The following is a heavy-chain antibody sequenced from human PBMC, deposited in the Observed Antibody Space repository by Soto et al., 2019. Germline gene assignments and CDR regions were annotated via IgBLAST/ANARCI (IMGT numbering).Heavy chain of an antibody. CDR1: GGTFSTDS. V-gene: IGHV1-69*12. Sequence: QVQLVQSGAEVKKPGSSVKVSCKASGGTFSTDSISWVRQAPGQGLEWMGGIIPMFGTANKAQKFQGRVTITAERSTSTAYMELSSRRSEDTAVYFCASEIDGYYGMDVWGQGTTVTVAS. J-gene: IGHJ6*02. CDR3: ASEIDGYYGMDV. CDR2: IIPMFGTA.